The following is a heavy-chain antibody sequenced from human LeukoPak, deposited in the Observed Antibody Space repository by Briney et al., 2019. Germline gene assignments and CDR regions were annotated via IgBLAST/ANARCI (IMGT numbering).Heavy chain of an antibody. V-gene: IGHV4-38-2*02. J-gene: IGHJ4*02. CDR2: IYHSGST. CDR3: ARGDSSGYYLLIH. D-gene: IGHD3-22*01. CDR1: GYSISSGYY. Sequence: PSETLSLTCTVSGYSISSGYYWGWIRQPPGQGLEWIGSIYHSGSTYYNPSLKSRVTISVDTSKNQFSLKLSSVTAADTAVYYCARGDSSGYYLLIHWGQGTLVTVSS.